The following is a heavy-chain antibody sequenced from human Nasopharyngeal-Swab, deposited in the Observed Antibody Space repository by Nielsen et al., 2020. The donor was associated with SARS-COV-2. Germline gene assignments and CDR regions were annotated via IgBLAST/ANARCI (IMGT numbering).Heavy chain of an antibody. D-gene: IGHD2-15*01. V-gene: IGHV3-43*01. CDR3: AMIGGSVIDY. Sequence: GESLKISCAASGFTFDDYTMHWVRQAPGKGLEWVSLIRWDGGSTYYADSVKGRFTISRDNSKNSLYLQMNSLRTEDTALYYCAMIGGSVIDYWGQGTMVTVSS. CDR1: GFTFDDYT. J-gene: IGHJ4*02. CDR2: IRWDGGST.